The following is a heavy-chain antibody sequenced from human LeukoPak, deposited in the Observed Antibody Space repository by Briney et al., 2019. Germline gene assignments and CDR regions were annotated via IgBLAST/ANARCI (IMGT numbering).Heavy chain of an antibody. D-gene: IGHD3-22*01. CDR2: IYHSGST. CDR1: GYSISSGYY. V-gene: IGHV4-38-2*02. CDR3: ARVNYYDSSGSEAYEDY. Sequence: SETLSLTCTVSGYSISSGYYWGWIRQPPGKGLEWIGSIYHSGSTYYTPSLKSRVTISVDTSKNQFSLKLSSVTAADTAVYYCARVNYYDSSGSEAYEDYWGQGTPVAVSS. J-gene: IGHJ4*02.